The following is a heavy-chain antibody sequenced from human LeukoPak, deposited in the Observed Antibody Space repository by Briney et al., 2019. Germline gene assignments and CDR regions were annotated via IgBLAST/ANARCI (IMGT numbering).Heavy chain of an antibody. J-gene: IGHJ4*02. CDR2: ISGSGGST. D-gene: IGHD6-13*01. Sequence: GGSLRLSCAASGFTFSSYAMSWVRQAPGKGLEWVSAISGSGGSTYYADSVKGRFTISRDNSKNTLYLQMNSLRAEDTAVYYCAKTSGYSCTSGVDYWGQGTLVTVSS. CDR3: AKTSGYSCTSGVDY. CDR1: GFTFSSYA. V-gene: IGHV3-23*01.